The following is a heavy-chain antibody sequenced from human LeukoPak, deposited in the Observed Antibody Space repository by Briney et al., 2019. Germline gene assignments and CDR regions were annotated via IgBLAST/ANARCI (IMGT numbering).Heavy chain of an antibody. V-gene: IGHV4-59*12. CDR3: ARDSSGYPYYFDY. J-gene: IGHJ4*02. Sequence: SETLSLTCTVSGGSISSSYWIWIRQPPGKGLEWIGYIFYSGSTYYNPSLKSRLTISVDTSKKQFSLKLSSVTAADTAVYYCARDSSGYPYYFDYWGQGTLVTVSS. D-gene: IGHD3-22*01. CDR2: IFYSGST. CDR1: GGSISSSY.